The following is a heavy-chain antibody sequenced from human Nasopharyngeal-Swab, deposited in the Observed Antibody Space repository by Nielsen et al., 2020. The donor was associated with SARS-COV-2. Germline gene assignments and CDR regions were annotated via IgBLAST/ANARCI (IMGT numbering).Heavy chain of an antibody. CDR2: ISYDGSNK. J-gene: IGHJ4*02. V-gene: IGHV3-33*05. Sequence: VRQAPGKGLEWVAVISYDGSNKYYADSVKGRFTISRDNSKSTLYLQMNSLRAEDTAVYYCASQSGYSSYWGRGTLVTVSS. CDR3: ASQSGYSSY. D-gene: IGHD5-18*01.